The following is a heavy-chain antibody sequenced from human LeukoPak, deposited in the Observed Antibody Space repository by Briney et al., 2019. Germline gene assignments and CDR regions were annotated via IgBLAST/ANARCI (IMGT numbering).Heavy chain of an antibody. Sequence: SPSLSLTCTVSGGSISSSYWSSIRHPPGKGLEWIGYIYYSGRTTYTPSLKSRVTIPVDTSNHQFSLKLSAVTAADTAVYYWARVEESSGLVPAFDVWGQGTMVTVSS. CDR2: IYYSGRT. CDR1: GGSISSSY. D-gene: IGHD6-19*01. CDR3: ARVEESSGLVPAFDV. V-gene: IGHV4-59*01. J-gene: IGHJ3*01.